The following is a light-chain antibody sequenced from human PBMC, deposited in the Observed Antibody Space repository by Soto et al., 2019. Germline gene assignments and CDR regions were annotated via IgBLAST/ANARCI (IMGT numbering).Light chain of an antibody. CDR1: QSVGSN. CDR3: QQYSIWPLA. CDR2: GAS. Sequence: EIVMTQSPATLSVSPGEGATLSCRTSQSVGSNLAWYQQKPGQAPRLLMFGASTRATGIPARFSGSGSGAEFSLTISALQSEDFAIYYCQQYSIWPLAFGGGTKVGIK. J-gene: IGKJ4*01. V-gene: IGKV3-15*01.